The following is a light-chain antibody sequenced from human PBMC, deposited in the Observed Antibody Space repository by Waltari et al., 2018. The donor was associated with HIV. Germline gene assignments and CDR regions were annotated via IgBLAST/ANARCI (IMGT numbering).Light chain of an antibody. J-gene: IGLJ2*01. CDR3: QTYDSSLSGPV. CDR1: SSNIGAGYD. CDR2: ASY. V-gene: IGLV1-40*01. Sequence: QSVLTQPPSVSGAPGQRVTISCPGSSSNIGAGYDIHWYRQLPGTAPKLLIYASYNRPSGVPDRFSGSKSGTSASLAITGLQAEDEADYYCQTYDSSLSGPVFGGGTKLTVL.